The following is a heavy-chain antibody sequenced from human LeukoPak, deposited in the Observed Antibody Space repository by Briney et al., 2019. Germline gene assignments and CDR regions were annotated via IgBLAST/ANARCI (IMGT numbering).Heavy chain of an antibody. CDR1: GGSISSYY. CDR3: ARQGDYRYPFDS. J-gene: IGHJ4*02. V-gene: IGHV4-59*08. D-gene: IGHD3-16*02. Sequence: SETLSLTCTVSGGSISSYYWSWIRQPPGKGLEWIGYIYYSGSTNYNPSLKGRVTISVDTSKSQFSLKLTSVTAADTAVYYCARQGDYRYPFDSWGQGTLVTVSS. CDR2: IYYSGST.